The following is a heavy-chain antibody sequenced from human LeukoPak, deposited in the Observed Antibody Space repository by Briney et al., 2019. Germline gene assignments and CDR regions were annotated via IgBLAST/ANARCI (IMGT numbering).Heavy chain of an antibody. CDR2: ISPTGSTT. J-gene: IGHJ4*02. V-gene: IGHV3-74*01. CDR1: GFSFSGHW. CDR3: ARGPNSNWSGLDF. Sequence: GGSLRLSCTASGFSFSGHWMHWARQLPGKGLVWVSRISPTGSTTSYADSVKGRFTVSRDNAKNTLYLQVNNLRAEDTAVYYCARGPNSNWSGLDFWGQGTLHTVSS. D-gene: IGHD6-6*01.